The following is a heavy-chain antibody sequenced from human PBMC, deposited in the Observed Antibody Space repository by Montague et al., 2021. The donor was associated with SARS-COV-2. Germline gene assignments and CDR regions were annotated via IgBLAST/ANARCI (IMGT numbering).Heavy chain of an antibody. CDR2: ISYDGSNK. Sequence: SLRLSCAASGFTFSSYAMHWVRQAPGKGLEWVAVISYDGSNKYYADSVKGRFTISRDNSKNTLYLQMNSLRAEDTAVYYCAGQLLLGGFDYWGQGTLVTVSS. D-gene: IGHD2-2*01. CDR3: AGQLLLGGFDY. CDR1: GFTFSSYA. J-gene: IGHJ4*02. V-gene: IGHV3-30-3*01.